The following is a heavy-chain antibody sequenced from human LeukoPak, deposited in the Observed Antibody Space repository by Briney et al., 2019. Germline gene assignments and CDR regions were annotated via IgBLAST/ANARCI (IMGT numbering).Heavy chain of an antibody. D-gene: IGHD6-19*01. V-gene: IGHV6-1*01. Sequence: SQTLSLTCAISGDSVSSNSATWNWIRQSPSRGLEWLGRTYYRSKWYNDYAASVKSRITIKPDTSKNQFSLQLNSVTPEDTAVYYCARDGMAVAVGYFDLWGRGTLITVSS. CDR1: GDSVSSNSAT. CDR3: ARDGMAVAVGYFDL. J-gene: IGHJ2*01. CDR2: TYYRSKWYN.